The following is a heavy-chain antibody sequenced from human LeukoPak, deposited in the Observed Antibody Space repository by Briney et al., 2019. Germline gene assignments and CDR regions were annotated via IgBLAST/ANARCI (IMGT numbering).Heavy chain of an antibody. D-gene: IGHD3-22*01. Sequence: GGSLRLSCAASGFTFSSYAMHGVRQAPGKGLEWVAVISYDGSNKYYADSVKGRFTISRDNSENTLYLQMNSLRAEDTAVYYCARDRIDSSGYCLDYWGQGTLVTVSS. V-gene: IGHV3-30*04. CDR3: ARDRIDSSGYCLDY. CDR1: GFTFSSYA. CDR2: ISYDGSNK. J-gene: IGHJ4*02.